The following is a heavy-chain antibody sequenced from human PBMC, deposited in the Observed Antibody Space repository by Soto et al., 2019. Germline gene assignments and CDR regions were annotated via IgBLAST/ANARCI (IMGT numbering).Heavy chain of an antibody. CDR2: ISGSGGST. D-gene: IGHD3-3*01. CDR3: AQLRFLEWLFPLKFDY. CDR1: GFTFSSYA. J-gene: IGHJ4*01. Sequence: EVQLLESGGGLVQPGGSLRLSCAASGFTFSSYAMSWVRQAPGKGLEWVSAISGSGGSTYYADSVKGRFTISRDNSLSRLDLQMNSLRAEDTAVYYCAQLRFLEWLFPLKFDYWGHGTLVTVSS. V-gene: IGHV3-23*01.